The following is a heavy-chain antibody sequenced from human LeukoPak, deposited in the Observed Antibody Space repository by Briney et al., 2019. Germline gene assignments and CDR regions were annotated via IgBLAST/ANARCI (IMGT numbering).Heavy chain of an antibody. CDR3: ARGPYCGGDCYSHFDY. CDR1: GGSFSGYY. Sequence: SETLSLTCAVYGGSFSGYYWSRIRQPPGKGLEWIGEINHSGSTNYNPSLKSRVTVSVDTSKNQFSLKLSSVTAADTAVYYCARGPYCGGDCYSHFDYWGQGTLVTVSS. CDR2: INHSGST. V-gene: IGHV4-34*01. D-gene: IGHD2-21*01. J-gene: IGHJ4*02.